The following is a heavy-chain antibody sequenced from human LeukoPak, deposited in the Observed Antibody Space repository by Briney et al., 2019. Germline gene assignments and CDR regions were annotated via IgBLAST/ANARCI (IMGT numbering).Heavy chain of an antibody. D-gene: IGHD2-2*01. J-gene: IGHJ6*03. Sequence: SVKGSCKASGGTFSSYAISWVRQAPGQGLEWMGGIIPIFGTANYAQKFQGRVTITTDESTSTAYVEPSSLRSEDTAVYYCASWGGPSGSSTRYYYYYYMDVWGKGTTVTVSS. CDR3: ASWGGPSGSSTRYYYYYYMDV. CDR1: GGTFSSYA. CDR2: IIPIFGTA. V-gene: IGHV1-69*05.